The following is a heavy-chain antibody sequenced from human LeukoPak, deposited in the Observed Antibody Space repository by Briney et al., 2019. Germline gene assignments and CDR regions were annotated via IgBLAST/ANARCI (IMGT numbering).Heavy chain of an antibody. Sequence: GGSLRLSCSASGFTFSSYAMHWIRQAPGKGLEYVSAISSNGGSTYYPDSVKGRFTNSRDNSKNTLYLQMSSLGAEDTAVYYCVKDPYSGSYYSYDYWGQGTLVTVSS. CDR1: GFTFSSYA. D-gene: IGHD1-26*01. V-gene: IGHV3-64D*06. CDR2: ISSNGGST. J-gene: IGHJ4*02. CDR3: VKDPYSGSYYSYDY.